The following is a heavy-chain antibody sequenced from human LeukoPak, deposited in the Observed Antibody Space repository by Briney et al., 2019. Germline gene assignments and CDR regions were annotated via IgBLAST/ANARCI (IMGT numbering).Heavy chain of an antibody. CDR3: ARVGDNDYGEGGWFDP. Sequence: NPSQTLSLTCPVSGDSISSGAYYWNWIRQPPGKGLEWIGYIYHSGITQYNPSLKSRVTISIDRSKNQFSLKLSSVTAADTAVYYCARVGDNDYGEGGWFDPWGQGTLVTVSS. CDR2: IYHSGIT. V-gene: IGHV4-30-2*01. J-gene: IGHJ5*02. D-gene: IGHD4-17*01. CDR1: GDSISSGAYY.